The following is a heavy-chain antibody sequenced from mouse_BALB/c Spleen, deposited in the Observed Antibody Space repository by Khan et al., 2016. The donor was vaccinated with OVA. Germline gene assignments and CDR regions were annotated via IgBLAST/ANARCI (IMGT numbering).Heavy chain of an antibody. CDR1: GFTFSSYG. CDR3: ARHETTMILFAY. V-gene: IGHV5-6*01. Sequence: EVELVESGGDLVKPGGSLKLSCAASGFTFSSYGMSWVRQTPDKRLEWVVTISSGGSNTYYPDSVKGRFTISRDNAKNTLYLQMSSLKSEDTAMYYCARHETTMILFAYWGQGTLGTVSA. CDR2: ISSGGSNT. J-gene: IGHJ3*01. D-gene: IGHD2-4*01.